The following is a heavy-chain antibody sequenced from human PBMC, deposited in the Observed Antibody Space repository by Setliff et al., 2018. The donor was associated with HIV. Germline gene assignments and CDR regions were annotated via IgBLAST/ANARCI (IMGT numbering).Heavy chain of an antibody. CDR2: LRTGNGDT. CDR3: ARPVGGTGFDP. V-gene: IGHV1-3*04. CDR1: GYTFTTYS. D-gene: IGHD1-26*01. Sequence: ASVKVSCKVSGYTFTTYSIHWVRQAPGQRPEWMGWLRTGNGDTSYSESLQGRVTITRDTSASTAYLELSSLRSEDTAVYYCARPVGGTGFDPWGQGTLVTVSS. J-gene: IGHJ5*02.